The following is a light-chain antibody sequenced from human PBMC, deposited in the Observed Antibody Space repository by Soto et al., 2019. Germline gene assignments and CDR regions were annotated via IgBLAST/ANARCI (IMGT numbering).Light chain of an antibody. CDR2: GAS. V-gene: IGKV1-9*01. CDR1: QGINTS. Sequence: IQLTQSPSSLPGSVGDRVSITCRASQGINTSLAWYQQKPVKPPILLIYGASTLQRGVPSRVTGSGSATDFTLTITSLQPEDFATYYCQQLNTYPYSFGQGTKLEIK. J-gene: IGKJ2*03. CDR3: QQLNTYPYS.